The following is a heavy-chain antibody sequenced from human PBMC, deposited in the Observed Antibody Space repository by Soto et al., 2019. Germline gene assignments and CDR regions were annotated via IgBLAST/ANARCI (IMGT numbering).Heavy chain of an antibody. CDR3: ARSRDGYNSDY. CDR2: INHSGST. Sequence: QVQLQQWGAGLLKPSETLSLTCAVYGVSFSGYYWSWIRQPPGKGLEWIGEINHSGSTNYNPSLKSRVTISVDTSKNQFSLKLSSVTGADTAVYYCARSRDGYNSDYWGQGTLVTVSS. J-gene: IGHJ4*02. D-gene: IGHD5-12*01. V-gene: IGHV4-34*01. CDR1: GVSFSGYY.